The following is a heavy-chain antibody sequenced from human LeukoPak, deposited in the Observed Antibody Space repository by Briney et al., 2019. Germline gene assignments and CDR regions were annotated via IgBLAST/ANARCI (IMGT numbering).Heavy chain of an antibody. Sequence: GGSLRLSCAASGFTFSSDAMHWVRQAPGKGLEWVAVIWYDGSNNNYADSVKGRFTISRDNSKNTLYMQMNSMRAEDTAVYYCARDLGELHNWFDPWGQGTLVTVSS. J-gene: IGHJ5*02. D-gene: IGHD3-16*01. CDR3: ARDLGELHNWFDP. CDR2: IWYDGSNN. CDR1: GFTFSSDA. V-gene: IGHV3-33*01.